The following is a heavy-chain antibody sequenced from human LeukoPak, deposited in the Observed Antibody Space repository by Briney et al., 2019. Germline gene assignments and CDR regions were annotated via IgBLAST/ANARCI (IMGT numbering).Heavy chain of an antibody. CDR2: MVPSSGVS. Sequence: ASVKVSCKASGYTFTTYAISWVRQAPGQGLEWMGYMVPSSGVSHYSQKFQDRVTMTRDTSTSTAYLELSGLTSDDTAVYYCSTEDKYCTSTTCGDFWGQGTLVTVSS. CDR1: GYTFTTYA. V-gene: IGHV1-2*02. J-gene: IGHJ4*02. D-gene: IGHD2-2*01. CDR3: STEDKYCTSTTCGDF.